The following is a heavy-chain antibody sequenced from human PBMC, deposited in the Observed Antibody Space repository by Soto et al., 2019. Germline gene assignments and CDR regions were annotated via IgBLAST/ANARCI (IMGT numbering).Heavy chain of an antibody. J-gene: IGHJ6*02. CDR1: GYTFTSYA. Sequence: ASVKVSCKASGYTFTSYAIHWVRQAPGQRLEWMGWINAGNGNTKYSQKFQGRVTITRDTSISTAYMELSSLRSEDTAVYYCATSPSSTTWEWLYYYGMDVWGQGTTVTVSS. D-gene: IGHD6-13*01. CDR2: INAGNGNT. CDR3: ATSPSSTTWEWLYYYGMDV. V-gene: IGHV1-3*01.